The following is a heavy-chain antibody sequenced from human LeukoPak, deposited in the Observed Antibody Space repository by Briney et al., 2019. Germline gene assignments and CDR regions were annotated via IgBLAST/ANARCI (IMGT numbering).Heavy chain of an antibody. Sequence: ASVKVSCKASGYTFTDYGINWVRQAPGQGLEWMGRISGFNGNTDYAQKFQDRVTMTTDTSTSTAYMELRSLTFDDTAVYYCAKGGTVAEGDTWGQGTLVTVSS. CDR3: AKGGTVAEGDT. V-gene: IGHV1-18*01. D-gene: IGHD6-19*01. CDR1: GYTFTDYG. CDR2: ISGFNGNT. J-gene: IGHJ5*02.